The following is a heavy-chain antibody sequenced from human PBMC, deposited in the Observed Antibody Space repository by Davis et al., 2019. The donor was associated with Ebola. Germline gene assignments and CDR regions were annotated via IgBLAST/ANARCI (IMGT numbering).Heavy chain of an antibody. V-gene: IGHV1-18*04. Sequence: ASVKVSCKVSGYTLTEFSIHWLRQAPGQGLEWMGWISAYNGNTNYAQKLQGRVTMTTDTSTSTAYMELRSLRSDDTAVYYCARDPGPIAVAGTQYYYYGMDVWGQGTTVTVSS. CDR2: ISAYNGNT. J-gene: IGHJ6*02. CDR1: GYTLTEFS. D-gene: IGHD6-19*01. CDR3: ARDPGPIAVAGTQYYYYGMDV.